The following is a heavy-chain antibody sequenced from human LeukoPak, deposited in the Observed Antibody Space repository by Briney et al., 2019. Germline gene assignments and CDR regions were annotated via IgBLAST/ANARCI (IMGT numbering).Heavy chain of an antibody. CDR1: GYTFTSYA. CDR2: INTNTGNP. Sequence: ASVKVSCKASGYTFTSYAMNWVRQAPGQGLEWMGWINTNTGNPTYAQGFTGRFVFSLDTSVSTAYLQISSLKAEDTAVYYCARVGYYDSSGYPDYYYYYMDVWGKGTTVTVSS. D-gene: IGHD3-22*01. V-gene: IGHV7-4-1*02. J-gene: IGHJ6*03. CDR3: ARVGYYDSSGYPDYYYYYMDV.